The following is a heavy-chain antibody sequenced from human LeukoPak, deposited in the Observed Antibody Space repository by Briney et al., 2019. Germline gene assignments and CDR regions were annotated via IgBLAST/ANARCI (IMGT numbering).Heavy chain of an antibody. D-gene: IGHD3-10*01. CDR2: ISYDGSNK. V-gene: IGHV3-30*18. J-gene: IGHJ6*02. CDR3: AKDWRRFGELFTGFHGMDV. Sequence: PGGSLRLSCAASGFTFSSYGMHWVSQAPGKGLEWVAVISYDGSNKYYADSVKGRFTISRDNSKNTLYLQMNSLRAEDTAVYYCAKDWRRFGELFTGFHGMDVWGQGTTVTVSS. CDR1: GFTFSSYG.